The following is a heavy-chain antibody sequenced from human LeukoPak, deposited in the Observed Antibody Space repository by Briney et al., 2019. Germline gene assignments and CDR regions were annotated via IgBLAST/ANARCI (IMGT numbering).Heavy chain of an antibody. CDR3: ARGVIAVAGNNWFDP. CDR2: ISAYNGST. Sequence: GASVKVSCKASGYTFTSYGISWVRQAPGQGLEWMGWISAYNGSTNYAQKLQGRVTMTTDTSTSTAYMELRSLRSDDTAVYYRARGVIAVAGNNWFDPWGQGTLVTVSS. V-gene: IGHV1-18*01. CDR1: GYTFTSYG. D-gene: IGHD6-19*01. J-gene: IGHJ5*02.